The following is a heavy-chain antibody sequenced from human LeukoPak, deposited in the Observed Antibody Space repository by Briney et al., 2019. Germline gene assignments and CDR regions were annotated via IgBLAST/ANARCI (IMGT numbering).Heavy chain of an antibody. Sequence: GGSLRLSCAASGFTFSSYGMHWVRQAPGKGLEWVAFIRYDGSNKYYADSVKGRFTISRDNSKNTLYLQMNSLRAEDTAVYYCARNVYEAPFDYWGQGTLVTVSS. CDR2: IRYDGSNK. D-gene: IGHD5/OR15-5a*01. J-gene: IGHJ4*02. CDR3: ARNVYEAPFDY. V-gene: IGHV3-30*02. CDR1: GFTFSSYG.